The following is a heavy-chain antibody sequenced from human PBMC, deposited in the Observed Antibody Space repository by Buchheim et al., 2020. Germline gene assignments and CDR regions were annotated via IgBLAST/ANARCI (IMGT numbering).Heavy chain of an antibody. V-gene: IGHV5-51*01. CDR1: GYSFTSYW. J-gene: IGHJ6*02. D-gene: IGHD6-6*01. CDR3: ARQRSIAARPFFPGFYYYYGMDV. CDR2: IYPGDSDT. Sequence: EVQLVQSGAEVKKPGESLKISCKGSGYSFTSYWIGWVRQMPGKGLEWMGIIYPGDSDTRYSPSFQGQVTISADKSISTAYPQWSSLKASDTAMYYCARQRSIAARPFFPGFYYYYGMDVWGQGTT.